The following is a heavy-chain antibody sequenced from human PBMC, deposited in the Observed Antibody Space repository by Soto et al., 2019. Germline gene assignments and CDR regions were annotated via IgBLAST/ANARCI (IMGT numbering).Heavy chain of an antibody. CDR3: ARRSSSWYFDC. D-gene: IGHD6-13*01. CDR1: GFTFSSYA. Sequence: EVQLLESGGGLVQPGGSLRLSCAASGFTFSSYAMNWVRQAPGKGLEWVSVISGSGGSTYYTDSVKGRFTISRDTSKNTLFLQRNSLRAEDTAGYYCARRSSSWYFDCWGQGTLVTVSS. CDR2: ISGSGGST. V-gene: IGHV3-23*01. J-gene: IGHJ4*02.